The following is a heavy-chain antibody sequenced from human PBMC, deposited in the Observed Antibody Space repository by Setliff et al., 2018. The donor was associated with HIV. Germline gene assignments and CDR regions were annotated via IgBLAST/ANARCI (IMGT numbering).Heavy chain of an antibody. V-gene: IGHV1-24*01. CDR1: GYSLTELS. CDR2: FDREDDET. D-gene: IGHD1-26*01. Sequence: GASVKVSCKVSGYSLTELSMHWVRQAPGKGLEWMGSFDREDDETTYAQNFQGRVTMTEDTSTDTAYMDLSSLRSEDTALYYCSRGHSSGSTYSGSYGAFDIWGQGTMVTVSS. J-gene: IGHJ3*02. CDR3: SRGHSSGSTYSGSYGAFDI.